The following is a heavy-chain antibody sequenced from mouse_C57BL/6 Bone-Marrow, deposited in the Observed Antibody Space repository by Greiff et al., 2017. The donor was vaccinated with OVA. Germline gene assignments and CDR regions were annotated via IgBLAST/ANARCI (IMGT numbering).Heavy chain of an antibody. CDR3: TAPGKLYG. CDR2: IDPENGDT. Sequence: VQLQQSGAELVRPGASVKLSCTASGFNIKDDYMHWVKQRPEQGLEWIGWIDPENGDTEYASKFQGKATITADTSSNTAYLQLSSLTSEDTAVYYCTAPGKLYGWGTGTTVTDSS. CDR1: GFNIKDDY. V-gene: IGHV14-4*01. J-gene: IGHJ1*03.